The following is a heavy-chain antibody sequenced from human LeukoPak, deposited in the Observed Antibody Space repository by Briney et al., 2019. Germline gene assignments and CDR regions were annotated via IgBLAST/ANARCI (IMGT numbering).Heavy chain of an antibody. CDR3: AREVVPAAINWSDP. D-gene: IGHD2-2*01. CDR1: GYTFTGYY. J-gene: IGHJ5*02. CDR2: INPNSGGT. Sequence: ASVKVSCKASGYTFTGYYMHWVRQAPGQGLEWMGWINPNSGGTNYAQKFQGRVTMTRDTSISTAYMELSRLRSDDTAVYYCAREVVPAAINWSDPWGQGTLVTVSS. V-gene: IGHV1-2*02.